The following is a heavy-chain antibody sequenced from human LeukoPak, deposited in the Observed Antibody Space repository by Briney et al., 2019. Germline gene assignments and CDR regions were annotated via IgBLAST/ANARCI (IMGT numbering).Heavy chain of an antibody. J-gene: IGHJ4*01. CDR3: ARGSGNYYFDH. V-gene: IGHV3-74*01. CDR1: GFTFSSYW. D-gene: IGHD1-26*01. CDR2: INTDGTNT. Sequence: GGSLTLSCAASGFTFSSYWMHWVRQAPGRGLVWVSGINTDGTNTRNADSAKGRFTISRDNPKNTVYLQMNSLRPEDTAVYYCARGSGNYYFDHWGQEPWSPSPQ.